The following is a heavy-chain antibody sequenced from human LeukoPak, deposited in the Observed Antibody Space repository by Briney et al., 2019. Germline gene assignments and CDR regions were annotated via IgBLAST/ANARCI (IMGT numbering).Heavy chain of an antibody. CDR3: AKDTLYCSSTSCILYYFDY. Sequence: GGSLRLSCAASGFTFSSYAMSWVRQAPGKGLEWVSAISGSGGSTYYADSVKGRFTISGDNSKNTLYLQMNSLRAEDTAVYYCAKDTLYCSSTSCILYYFDYWGQGTLVTVSS. CDR2: ISGSGGST. CDR1: GFTFSSYA. J-gene: IGHJ4*02. D-gene: IGHD2-2*01. V-gene: IGHV3-23*01.